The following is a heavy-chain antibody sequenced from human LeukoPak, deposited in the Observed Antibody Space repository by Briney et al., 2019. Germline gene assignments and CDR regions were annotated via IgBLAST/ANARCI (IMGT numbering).Heavy chain of an antibody. V-gene: IGHV1-2*02. J-gene: IGHJ4*02. D-gene: IGHD6-19*01. CDR3: ASPLWGWPC. CDR1: GYTFTSYA. CDR2: INPNSGDT. Sequence: GASVKVSCKASGYTFTSYAMNWVRQAPGQGLEWMGWINPNSGDTNYAQKFQGRVTMTRDTSISTAYMELSRLRSDETAVFYCASPLWGWPCWGQGTLLTVSS.